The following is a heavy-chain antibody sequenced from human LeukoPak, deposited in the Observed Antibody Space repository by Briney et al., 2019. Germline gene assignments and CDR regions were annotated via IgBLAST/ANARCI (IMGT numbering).Heavy chain of an antibody. CDR2: IWYDGSNK. V-gene: IGHV3-33*01. J-gene: IGHJ3*02. D-gene: IGHD1-26*01. CDR1: GFTFSSYG. CDR3: ARDGATMAAFDI. Sequence: QPGGSLRLSCAASGFTFSSYGMHWVRQAPGKGLEWVAVIWYDGSNKYYADSVKGRFTISRDNSKNTLYLQMNSLRAEDTAVYYCARDGATMAAFDIWGQGTMVTVSS.